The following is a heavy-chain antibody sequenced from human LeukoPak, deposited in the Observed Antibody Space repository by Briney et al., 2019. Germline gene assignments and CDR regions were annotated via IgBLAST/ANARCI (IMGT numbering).Heavy chain of an antibody. CDR3: ARDLTDYYELDY. D-gene: IGHD3-22*01. CDR1: GGSFSGYY. CDR2: IYTSGST. Sequence: SETLSLTCAVYGGSFSGYYWSWIRQPAGKGLEWIGRIYTSGSTNYNPSLKSRVTMSVDTSKNQFSLKLTSVTAADTAVYYCARDLTDYYELDYWGQGTLVTVSS. J-gene: IGHJ4*02. V-gene: IGHV4-4*07.